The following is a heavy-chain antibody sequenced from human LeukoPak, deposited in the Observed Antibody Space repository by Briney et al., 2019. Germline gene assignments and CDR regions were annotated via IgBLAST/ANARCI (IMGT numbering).Heavy chain of an antibody. CDR3: ARGTVTTEYFDY. CDR2: TYYSGST. V-gene: IGHV4-59*01. D-gene: IGHD4-17*01. CDR1: GGSISSYY. J-gene: IGHJ4*02. Sequence: PSETLSLTCTVSGGSISSYYWSWIRQPPGKGLEWIGYTYYSGSTNYNPSLKSRVTISVDTSKNQFSLNLSSVTAADTAVYYCARGTVTTEYFDYWGQGTLVTVSS.